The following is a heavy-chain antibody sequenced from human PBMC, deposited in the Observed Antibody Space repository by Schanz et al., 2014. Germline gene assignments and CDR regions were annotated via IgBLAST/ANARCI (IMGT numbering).Heavy chain of an antibody. Sequence: QGHLVQSGAEVKEPGASVQVSCKASGYVFTAYYMHWVRQAPGQGLEWMGVTDPNGGAEFAQMFQGRISMTRDTSTTTFYMELSSLTSDDTAVYFCAREGGRNANFWYFELWGRGTLVTVSS. CDR3: AREGGRNANFWYFEL. V-gene: IGHV1-2*02. D-gene: IGHD3-16*01. CDR2: TDPNGGA. J-gene: IGHJ2*01. CDR1: GYVFTAYY.